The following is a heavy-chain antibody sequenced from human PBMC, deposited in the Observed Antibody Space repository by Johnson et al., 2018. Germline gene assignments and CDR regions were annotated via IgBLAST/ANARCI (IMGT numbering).Heavy chain of an antibody. CDR2: ISYDGSNK. J-gene: IGHJ1*01. V-gene: IGHV3-33*05. CDR1: GFTFSSYG. CDR3: ARGADPYCGGDCCFQY. Sequence: QVQLVQSGGGVVQPGRSLRLSCAASGFTFSSYGMHWVRQAPGNGLEWVAVISYDGSNKYYADSVKGRFTISRDNSKNTLYLQMNSLRAGDTAVYYCARGADPYCGGDCCFQYWGQGTLVTVSS. D-gene: IGHD2-21*02.